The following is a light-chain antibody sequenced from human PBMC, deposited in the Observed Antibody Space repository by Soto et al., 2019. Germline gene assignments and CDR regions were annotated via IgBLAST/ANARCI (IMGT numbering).Light chain of an antibody. V-gene: IGKV1-5*03. J-gene: IGKJ1*01. CDR2: KAS. CDR1: QSISSW. CDR3: QQYHGFW. Sequence: QSPSTLSASVGDRVTITCRASQSISSWLAWYQQKPGKAPKLLIYKASSLESGVPSRFSGSGSGTEFSLTITDLQPEDFATYYCQQYHGFWFGQGTKVDIK.